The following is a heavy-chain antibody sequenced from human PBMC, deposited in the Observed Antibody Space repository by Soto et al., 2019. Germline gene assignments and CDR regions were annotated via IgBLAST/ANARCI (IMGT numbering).Heavy chain of an antibody. Sequence: SETLSLTCPVSGGSVSSGAYYWTWIRQGPGKGLEWIGYIYYSGSTYYSPSLKSRLSISLDTSTNQFSLWLSSVTAADPAMYDGARARLRGVSAFGILGPWTMVNV. CDR3: ARARLRGVSAFGI. D-gene: IGHD6-13*01. CDR2: IYYSGST. J-gene: IGHJ3*02. V-gene: IGHV4-31*03. CDR1: GGSVSSGAYY.